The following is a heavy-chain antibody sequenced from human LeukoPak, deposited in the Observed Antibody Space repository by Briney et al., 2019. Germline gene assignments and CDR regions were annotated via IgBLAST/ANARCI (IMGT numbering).Heavy chain of an antibody. Sequence: GGSLRLSCAASGFTFRSYGMHWVRQAPGKGLEWVASIRSDRSNKYYADSVKSRVTISRDNSKITLYLQMNSLRAEDTAVYYCARDLDGAAASFDYWGQGTLVTVSS. D-gene: IGHD6-13*01. CDR1: GFTFRSYG. CDR2: IRSDRSNK. CDR3: ARDLDGAAASFDY. J-gene: IGHJ4*02. V-gene: IGHV3-30*02.